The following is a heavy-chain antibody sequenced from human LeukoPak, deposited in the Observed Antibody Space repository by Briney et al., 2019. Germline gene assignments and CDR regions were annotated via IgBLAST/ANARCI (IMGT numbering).Heavy chain of an antibody. J-gene: IGHJ4*02. Sequence: GGSLRLPCAASGFTFSSYSMNWVRQAPGKGLEWVSFISSSSSTIYYADSVKGRFTIYRDNAKNSLYLQMNSLRAEDRAVYYCARDRGGSYSAIDYWGQGTLVTVSS. D-gene: IGHD1-26*01. CDR2: ISSSSSTI. CDR3: ARDRGGSYSAIDY. CDR1: GFTFSSYS. V-gene: IGHV3-48*04.